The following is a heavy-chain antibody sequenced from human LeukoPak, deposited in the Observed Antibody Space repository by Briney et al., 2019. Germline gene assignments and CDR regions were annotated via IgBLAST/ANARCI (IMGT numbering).Heavy chain of an antibody. D-gene: IGHD4-17*01. CDR2: INYSGST. Sequence: PSETLSLTCAVYGGSFSGYYWSWIRQPPGKGLEWIGEINYSGSTNYNPSLKSRVTISVDTSKNQFSLKLSSVTAADTAVYYCARGDYGDFPDYFDYWGQGTLVTVSS. CDR3: ARGDYGDFPDYFDY. J-gene: IGHJ4*02. CDR1: GGSFSGYY. V-gene: IGHV4-34*01.